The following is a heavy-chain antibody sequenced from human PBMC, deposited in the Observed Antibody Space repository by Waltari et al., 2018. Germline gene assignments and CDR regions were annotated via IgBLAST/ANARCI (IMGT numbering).Heavy chain of an antibody. Sequence: QVQLVESGGGVVQPGGSLRLSCAASGFTFSTYGMHWVRQAPGKGLEWLAFIRSDGSNKNYVDSVKGRFTLSRDNSKNTLYLQMNSLRPEDTAVYYCANGAVPSPQGFGIWGQGTMVIVSS. J-gene: IGHJ3*02. CDR2: IRSDGSNK. CDR1: GFTFSTYG. CDR3: ANGAVPSPQGFGI. D-gene: IGHD3-3*01. V-gene: IGHV3-30*02.